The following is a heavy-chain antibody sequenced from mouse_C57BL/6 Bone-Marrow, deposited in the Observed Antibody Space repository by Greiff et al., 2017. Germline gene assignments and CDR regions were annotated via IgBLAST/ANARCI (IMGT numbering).Heavy chain of an antibody. CDR2: IYPRSGNT. Sequence: VHLVESGAELARPGASVKLSCKASGYTFTSYGISWVKQRTGQGLEWIGEIYPRSGNTDYNAKFKGKATLTADTSSSTAYMRLRSLTSEDSAVYFCSRTVRFGCWGKGTLVTVSA. CDR3: SRTVRFGC. J-gene: IGHJ3*01. CDR1: GYTFTSYG. V-gene: IGHV1-81*01.